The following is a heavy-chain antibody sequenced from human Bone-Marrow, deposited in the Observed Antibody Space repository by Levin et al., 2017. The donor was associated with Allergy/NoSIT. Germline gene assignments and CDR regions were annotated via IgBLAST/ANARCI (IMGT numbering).Heavy chain of an antibody. CDR3: ASLPPPYCIGGGCHGRDV. V-gene: IGHV3-53*01. Sequence: GESLKISCAASGFTVNSNYISWVRQAPGKGLEWVSVFYSGGSTYYADSVRGRFTISRDNSKNTVYLQMNSLRAEDTAVYYCASLPPPYCIGGGCHGRDVWGQGTTVTVFS. J-gene: IGHJ6*02. CDR2: FYSGGST. CDR1: GFTVNSNY. D-gene: IGHD2-15*01.